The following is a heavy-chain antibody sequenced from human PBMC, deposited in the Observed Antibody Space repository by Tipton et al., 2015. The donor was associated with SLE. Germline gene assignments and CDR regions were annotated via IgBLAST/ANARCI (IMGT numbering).Heavy chain of an antibody. D-gene: IGHD2-15*01. V-gene: IGHV4-59*01. CDR3: ARGSVVADDY. Sequence: TLSLTCTVSGGSISSYYWSWIRQSPGKGLEWIGYIHYSRDTNYNPSLKSRVTISVDTSKNQLSLKLTSVTAADTAVYYCARGSVVADDYWGQGRLVTVSS. CDR2: IHYSRDT. CDR1: GGSISSYY. J-gene: IGHJ4*02.